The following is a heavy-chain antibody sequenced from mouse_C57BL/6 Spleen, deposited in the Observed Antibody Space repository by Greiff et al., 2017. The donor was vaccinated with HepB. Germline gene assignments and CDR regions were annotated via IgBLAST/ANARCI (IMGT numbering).Heavy chain of an antibody. J-gene: IGHJ2*01. D-gene: IGHD1-1*01. CDR3: TRGGVLRTYTY. Sequence: QVQLQQSGAELVRPGASVTLSCKASGYTFTDYEMHWVKQTPVHGLEWIGAIDPEIGGTAYNQKFKGKAILTADKSSSTAYMELRSLTSEDSAVYYCTRGGVLRTYTYWGQGTTLTVSS. CDR2: IDPEIGGT. CDR1: GYTFTDYE. V-gene: IGHV1-15*01.